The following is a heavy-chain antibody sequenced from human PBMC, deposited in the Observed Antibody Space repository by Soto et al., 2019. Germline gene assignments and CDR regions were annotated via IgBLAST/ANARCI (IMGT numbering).Heavy chain of an antibody. D-gene: IGHD3-22*01. CDR1: GFTFSSYG. CDR3: AKQRDDSSGYYYFDY. CDR2: ISYDGSNK. V-gene: IGHV3-30*18. Sequence: QVQLVESGGGVVQPGRSLRLSCAASGFTFSSYGMHWVRQAPGKGLEWVAVISYDGSNKYYADSVKGRFTISRDNSKNTLYLQMNSLRAEDTAVYYCAKQRDDSSGYYYFDYWGQGTLVTVSS. J-gene: IGHJ4*02.